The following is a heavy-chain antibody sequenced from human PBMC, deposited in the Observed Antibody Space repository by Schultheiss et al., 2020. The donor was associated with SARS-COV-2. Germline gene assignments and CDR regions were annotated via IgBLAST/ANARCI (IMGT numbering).Heavy chain of an antibody. J-gene: IGHJ3*02. Sequence: SETLSLTCTVSGGSISSYYWSWIRQPPGKGLEWIGDIYYTGGTNYNPSLKSRVTISVDTSKNQFSLKLSSVTAADTAVYYCARAIILRVAFDIWGQGTMVTVSS. CDR1: GGSISSYY. CDR3: ARAIILRVAFDI. D-gene: IGHD3-3*01. CDR2: IYYTGGT. V-gene: IGHV4-59*12.